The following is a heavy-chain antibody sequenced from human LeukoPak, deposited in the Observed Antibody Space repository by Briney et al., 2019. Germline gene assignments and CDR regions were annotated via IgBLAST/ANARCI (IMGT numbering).Heavy chain of an antibody. CDR3: AKPAKTDYADY. J-gene: IGHJ4*02. CDR1: GFTFSSYV. Sequence: GGSLRLSCAASGFTFSSYVMHWVRQAPGKGLEWVAIISYDGSNEYYADSVKGRFTISRDNSKNMLYLQMNSLRAEDTAVYYCAKPAKTDYADYWGQGTLVTVSS. V-gene: IGHV3-30*04. CDR2: ISYDGSNE. D-gene: IGHD1-14*01.